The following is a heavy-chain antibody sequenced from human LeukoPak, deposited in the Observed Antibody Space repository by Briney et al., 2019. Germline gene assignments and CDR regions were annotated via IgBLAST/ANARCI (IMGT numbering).Heavy chain of an antibody. CDR1: GYTFTVYY. V-gene: IGHV1-2*02. CDR2: INPNSGGT. Sequence: ASVKVSCKASGYTFTVYYMHWVRQAPGHGLEWMGWINPNSGGTNYAQKFQGRVTMTSDTSISTAYMELSRLRSDDTAVYYCARGDKIFDVGSLDYWGQGTLVTVSS. J-gene: IGHJ4*02. D-gene: IGHD3-3*01. CDR3: ARGDKIFDVGSLDY.